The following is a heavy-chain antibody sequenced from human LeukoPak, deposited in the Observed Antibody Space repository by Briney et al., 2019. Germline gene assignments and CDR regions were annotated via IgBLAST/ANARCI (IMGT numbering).Heavy chain of an antibody. Sequence: ASVKVSCKASGYTFTSYGISWVRQAPGQGLEWMGWINPNSGGTNYAQKFQGRVTMTRDTSISTAYMELSRLRSDDTAVYYCARVRSSSWYVDYWGQGTLVTVSS. D-gene: IGHD6-13*01. J-gene: IGHJ4*02. CDR2: INPNSGGT. V-gene: IGHV1-2*02. CDR1: GYTFTSYG. CDR3: ARVRSSSWYVDY.